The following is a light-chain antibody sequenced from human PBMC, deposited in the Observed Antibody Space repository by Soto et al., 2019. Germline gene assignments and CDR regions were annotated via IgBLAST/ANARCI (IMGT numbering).Light chain of an antibody. Sequence: QSVLTQPASVSGFPGQSSTISCTGTSSDVGSYNLVSWSQQHPGKAPRLMIYEVSKRPSGVSNRFSGSKSGNTASLTISGLQAEDEADYYCCSYAGSSTYVFGTGTKVTVL. CDR3: CSYAGSSTYV. J-gene: IGLJ1*01. V-gene: IGLV2-23*02. CDR1: SSDVGSYNL. CDR2: EVS.